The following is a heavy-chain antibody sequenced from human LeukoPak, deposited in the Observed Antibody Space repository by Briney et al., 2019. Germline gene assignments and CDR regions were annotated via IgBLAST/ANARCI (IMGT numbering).Heavy chain of an antibody. CDR1: GFTVSSNY. CDR2: INTDGATT. V-gene: IGHV3-74*01. CDR3: VSDHTGHDDY. D-gene: IGHD1-1*01. Sequence: GGALRLSCAASGFTVSSNYMSWVRQAPGKGLVWVSRINTDGATTTYADSVKGRFTISRDNAKNTLHLQMNSLRVEDTAVYYCVSDHTGHDDYWGQGTLVTV. J-gene: IGHJ4*02.